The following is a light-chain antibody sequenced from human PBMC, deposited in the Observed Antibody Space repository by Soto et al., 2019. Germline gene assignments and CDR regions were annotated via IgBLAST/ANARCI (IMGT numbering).Light chain of an antibody. CDR2: LNSDGSH. Sequence: QSVLTQSPSASASLVASVKLTCTLSSGHSSYAIAWHQQQPEKGPRYLMKLNSDGSHSKGDGIPDRFSGSSSGAERYLTIASLQCEDEADYYCQTWGTDIVVFGGGTKLTV. CDR3: QTWGTDIVV. V-gene: IGLV4-69*01. CDR1: SGHSSYA. J-gene: IGLJ2*01.